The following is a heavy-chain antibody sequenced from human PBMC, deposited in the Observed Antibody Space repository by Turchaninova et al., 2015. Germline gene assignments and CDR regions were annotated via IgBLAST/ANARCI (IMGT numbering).Heavy chain of an antibody. CDR2: IIPVFGSP. Sequence: QVQLVQSGAEVKKPGSAVKVSCKASGGTFSNFPISWVRQAPGQGLPWVGGIIPVFGSPNYARKFQGMVTITAVVLTTTAYIELSSLGLDDTAVYYCATPDTLNNTGAFDCGCQGTTVTVSA. D-gene: IGHD2/OR15-2a*01. J-gene: IGHJ3*01. V-gene: IGHV1-69*01. CDR1: GGTFSNFP. CDR3: ATPDTLNNTGAFDC.